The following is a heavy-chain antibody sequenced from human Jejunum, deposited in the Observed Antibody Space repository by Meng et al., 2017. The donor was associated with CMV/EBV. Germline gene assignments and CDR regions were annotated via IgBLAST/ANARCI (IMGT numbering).Heavy chain of an antibody. CDR3: ARVLDIVVVPAAKWYYFDY. V-gene: IGHV1-2*02. Sequence: TGYYMHWVRKAPGQGLEWMGWINPNSGGTNYAQKFQGRVTMTRDTSISTAYMELSRLRSDDTAVYYCARVLDIVVVPAAKWYYFDYWGQGTLVTVSS. J-gene: IGHJ4*02. CDR1: TGYY. D-gene: IGHD2-2*01. CDR2: INPNSGGT.